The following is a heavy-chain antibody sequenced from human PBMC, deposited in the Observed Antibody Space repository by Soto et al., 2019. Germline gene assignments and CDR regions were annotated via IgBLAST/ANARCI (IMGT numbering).Heavy chain of an antibody. CDR1: GFSLSTSGVG. V-gene: IGHV2-5*02. J-gene: IGHJ5*02. D-gene: IGHD3-3*02. CDR3: APRLAWFDP. Sequence: QITLKESGPTLVKPTQTLTLTCTFSGFSLSTSGVGVGWIRQPPGKALEWLALIYWDDDKRYSPSLNSSLRLTKDTSQNQVVLTMTNMDPVDTATYYCAPRLAWFDPWRQGTPVTVSS. CDR2: IYWDDDK.